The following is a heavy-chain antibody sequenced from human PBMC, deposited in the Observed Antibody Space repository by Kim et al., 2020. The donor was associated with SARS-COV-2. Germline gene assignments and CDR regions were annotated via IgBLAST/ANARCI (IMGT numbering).Heavy chain of an antibody. D-gene: IGHD5-12*01. CDR2: INPNSGGT. J-gene: IGHJ4*02. CDR1: GYTFTGYY. V-gene: IGHV1-2*02. CDR3: ARARDGYNPRDPFDY. Sequence: ASVKVSCKASGYTFTGYYMHWVRQAPGQGLEWMGWINPNSGGTNYAQKFQGRVTMTRDTSISTAYMELSRLRSDDTAVYYCARARDGYNPRDPFDYWGQGTLVTVSS.